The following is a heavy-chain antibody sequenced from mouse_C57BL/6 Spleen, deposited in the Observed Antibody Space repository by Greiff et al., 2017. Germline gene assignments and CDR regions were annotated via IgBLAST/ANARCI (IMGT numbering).Heavy chain of an antibody. J-gene: IGHJ3*01. Sequence: VQLVESGPELVKPGASVKISCKASGYAFSSSWMNWVKQRPGKGLEWIGRIYPGDGDTNYNGKFKGKATLTADKSSSTAYMQLSSLTSEDSAVYFCARSRDYDVFAYWGQGTLVTVSA. V-gene: IGHV1-82*01. CDR3: ARSRDYDVFAY. CDR1: GYAFSSSW. CDR2: IYPGDGDT. D-gene: IGHD2-4*01.